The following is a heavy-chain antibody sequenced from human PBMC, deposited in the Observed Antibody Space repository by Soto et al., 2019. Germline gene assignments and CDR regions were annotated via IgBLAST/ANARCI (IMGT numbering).Heavy chain of an antibody. Sequence: QVQLVQSGAEVKNPGASVTVSCRASGYTFTSYYIHWVRQARGQGLEWMAIINPNGGSTNYAQRYQGRVTVTRDTSPSIVYMELSSLRSEDTAVYYCGRGLRSGDYWGQGTLVTVSS. J-gene: IGHJ4*02. CDR1: GYTFTSYY. V-gene: IGHV1-46*03. CDR2: INPNGGST. CDR3: GRGLRSGDY.